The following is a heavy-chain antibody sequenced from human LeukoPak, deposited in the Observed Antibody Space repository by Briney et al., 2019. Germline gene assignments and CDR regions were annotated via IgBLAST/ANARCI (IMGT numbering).Heavy chain of an antibody. Sequence: NSSETLSLTCTVSGGSISTYYWGWIRQPPGKGLEWIGYIYYSGSTNYNPSLKSRVTISLDTSKNQFSLKLSSVTAADTPVYYCARDTDTYSRIDCWGQGTLVTVSS. CDR2: IYYSGST. CDR3: ARDTDTYSRIDC. D-gene: IGHD2-15*01. V-gene: IGHV4-59*01. J-gene: IGHJ4*02. CDR1: GGSISTYY.